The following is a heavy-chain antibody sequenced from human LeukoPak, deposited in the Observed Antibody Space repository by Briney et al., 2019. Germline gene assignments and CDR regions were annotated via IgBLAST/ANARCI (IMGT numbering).Heavy chain of an antibody. V-gene: IGHV1-69*05. J-gene: IGHJ4*02. CDR3: ATQVGVGATIYYFDY. CDR1: GGTFSSYA. D-gene: IGHD1-26*01. Sequence: GASVKVSCRASGGTFSSYAISWVRQAPGQGLEWMGGIIPMFGTANYAQKFQGRVTITTDESTSTAYMELSSLRSEDTAVYYCATQVGVGATIYYFDYWGQGTLVTVSS. CDR2: IIPMFGTA.